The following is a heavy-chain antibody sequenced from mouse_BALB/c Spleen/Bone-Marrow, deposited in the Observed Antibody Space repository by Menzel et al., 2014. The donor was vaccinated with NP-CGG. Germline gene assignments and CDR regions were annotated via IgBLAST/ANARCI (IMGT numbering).Heavy chain of an antibody. CDR3: ARLHYYGYEAY. V-gene: IGHV4-1*02. Sequence: DVMLVESGGGLVQPGGSLKLSCAASGFDFXTYWMSWVRQAPGKGLEWIGEINPDSSTINYTPSLKDKFIISRDNAKNTLYLQMSKVRSEDTALYYCARLHYYGYEAYWGQGTLVTVSA. D-gene: IGHD1-2*01. CDR2: INPDSSTI. CDR1: GFDFXTYW. J-gene: IGHJ3*01.